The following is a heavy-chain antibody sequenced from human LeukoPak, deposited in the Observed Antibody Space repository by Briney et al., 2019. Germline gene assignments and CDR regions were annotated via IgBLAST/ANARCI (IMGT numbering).Heavy chain of an antibody. Sequence: PSGTLSLTCAVSGGSISSSNWWSWVRQPPGKGMEWIGEIYHSGSTNYNPSLKSRVTISVDKSNNQFSLKLSSVTAADTAVYYCAREGYCSSTSCYNGAGYFDYWGQGTLVTVSS. CDR2: IYHSGST. CDR3: AREGYCSSTSCYNGAGYFDY. CDR1: GGSISSSNW. J-gene: IGHJ4*02. V-gene: IGHV4-4*02. D-gene: IGHD2-2*02.